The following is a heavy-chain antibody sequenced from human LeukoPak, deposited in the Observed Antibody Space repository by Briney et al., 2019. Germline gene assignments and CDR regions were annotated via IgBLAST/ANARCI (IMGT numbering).Heavy chain of an antibody. V-gene: IGHV4-34*01. CDR2: INHSGST. CDR1: GGSFSGYY. D-gene: IGHD6-13*01. CDR3: AIGHIAAAGTS. J-gene: IGHJ4*02. Sequence: SETLSLTCAVYGGSFSGYYWSWIRQPPGKGLEWIGEINHSGSTNYNPSLKSRVTISVDTSKNQFSLKLSSVTAADTAVYYCAIGHIAAAGTSWGQGILVTVSS.